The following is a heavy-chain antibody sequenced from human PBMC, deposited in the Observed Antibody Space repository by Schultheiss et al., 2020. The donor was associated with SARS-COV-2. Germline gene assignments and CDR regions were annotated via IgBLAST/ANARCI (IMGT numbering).Heavy chain of an antibody. J-gene: IGHJ4*02. Sequence: GESLKISCAASGFTFSSYSMNWVRQAPGKGLEWVSYISSSSSTIYYADSVKGRFTISRDNAKNSLYLQMNSLRVEDTAVYYCARDSDYGDYVIDYWGQGTLVTVSS. D-gene: IGHD4-17*01. CDR3: ARDSDYGDYVIDY. V-gene: IGHV3-48*04. CDR2: ISSSSSTI. CDR1: GFTFSSYS.